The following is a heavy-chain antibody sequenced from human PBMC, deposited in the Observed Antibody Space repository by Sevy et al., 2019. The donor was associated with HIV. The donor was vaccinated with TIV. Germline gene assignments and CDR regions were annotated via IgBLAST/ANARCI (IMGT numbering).Heavy chain of an antibody. CDR2: FIPIFGTT. CDR1: GGTFRSYG. CDR3: ARLYHDGSAVQAFDI. J-gene: IGHJ3*02. D-gene: IGHD3-22*01. Sequence: ASVKVSCKASGGTFRSYGISWVRQAPGQGLEWMGIFIPIFGTTNYAQRFQGRVTFTADESTRTAFMGLSSLRSEDTAVYYCARLYHDGSAVQAFDIWGQGTMVTVSS. V-gene: IGHV1-69*13.